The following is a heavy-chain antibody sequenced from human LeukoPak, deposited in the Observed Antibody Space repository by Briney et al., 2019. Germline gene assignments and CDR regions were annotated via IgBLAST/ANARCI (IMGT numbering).Heavy chain of an antibody. Sequence: SETLSLTCAVYGGSFSGYYWSWIRQPPGKGLEWIGEIIHSGSTNYSPSLESRVTISLDTSKNQFSLKLSSVTAADTAVYYCARGVAVAGPTYYGMDVWGQGTTVTVSS. D-gene: IGHD6-19*01. CDR1: GGSFSGYY. V-gene: IGHV4-34*01. J-gene: IGHJ6*02. CDR2: IIHSGST. CDR3: ARGVAVAGPTYYGMDV.